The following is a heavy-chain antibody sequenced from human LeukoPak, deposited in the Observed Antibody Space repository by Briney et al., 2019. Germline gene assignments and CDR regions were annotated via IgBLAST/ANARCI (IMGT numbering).Heavy chain of an antibody. CDR1: GFTFSGSA. Sequence: QPGGSLRLSCAASGFTFSGSAMHWVRQASGKGLEWVGRIRSKANIYATAYAASVKGRFTISRDDSKNTAYLQMNSLKTEDTAVYYCARGWGPVRGATDYWGQGTLVTVSS. D-gene: IGHD3-10*01. CDR3: ARGWGPVRGATDY. V-gene: IGHV3-73*01. CDR2: IRSKANIYAT. J-gene: IGHJ4*02.